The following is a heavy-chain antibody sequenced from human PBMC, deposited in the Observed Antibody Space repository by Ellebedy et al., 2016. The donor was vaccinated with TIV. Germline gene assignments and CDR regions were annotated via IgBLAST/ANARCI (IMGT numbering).Heavy chain of an antibody. Sequence: MPSETLSLTCTVSGGSISRYYWSWIRQPPGKGLEWIGYIYYSGSTNYNPSPKSRVTITVDTSKNQFSLKLSSVTAADTAVYYCAREGSGYSYGYSFDPWGQGTLVTVSS. V-gene: IGHV4-59*01. CDR3: AREGSGYSYGYSFDP. D-gene: IGHD5-18*01. CDR1: GGSISRYY. J-gene: IGHJ5*02. CDR2: IYYSGST.